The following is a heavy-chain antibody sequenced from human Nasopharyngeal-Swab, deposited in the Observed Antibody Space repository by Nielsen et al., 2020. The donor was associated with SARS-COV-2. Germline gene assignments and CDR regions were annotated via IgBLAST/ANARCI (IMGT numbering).Heavy chain of an antibody. CDR2: IRSKASGGTT. V-gene: IGHV3-49*02. J-gene: IGHJ5*02. D-gene: IGHD3-16*02. CDR3: TRSYDYVWGSYRKS. Sequence: WIRQPPGKGLEWVGFIRSKASGGTTEYAASVKGRFTTSRDDSKSIAYLQMNSLKTEDTAVYYCTRSYDYVWGSYRKSWGQGTLVTVSS.